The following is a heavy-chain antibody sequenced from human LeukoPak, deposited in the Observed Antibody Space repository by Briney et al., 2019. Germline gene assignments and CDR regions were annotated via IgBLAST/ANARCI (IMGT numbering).Heavy chain of an antibody. D-gene: IGHD1-26*01. CDR3: AKAGILGATPYFDY. Sequence: PSETLSLTCTVSGGSISSYYWGWVRQPPGKGLEWIGSIYYGGSTYYNPSLKSRVTISVDTSENQFSLKLSSVTAADTAVYYCAKAGILGATPYFDYWGQGTLVTVSS. V-gene: IGHV4-59*05. CDR2: IYYGGST. J-gene: IGHJ4*02. CDR1: GGSISSYY.